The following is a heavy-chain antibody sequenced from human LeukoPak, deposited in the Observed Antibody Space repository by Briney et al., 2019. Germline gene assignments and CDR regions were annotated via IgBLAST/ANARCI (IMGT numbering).Heavy chain of an antibody. J-gene: IGHJ5*02. D-gene: IGHD5-18*01. CDR2: IYTSGST. CDR3: ARDGDVDTAEYWFDP. Sequence: RSSETLSLTCTVSGGSISSYYWSWIRQPAGKGLEWIGRIYTSGSTNYNPSLKSRVTMSVDTSKNQFSLKLSSVTAADTAVYYCARDGDVDTAEYWFDPWGQGTLVTVSS. V-gene: IGHV4-4*07. CDR1: GGSISSYY.